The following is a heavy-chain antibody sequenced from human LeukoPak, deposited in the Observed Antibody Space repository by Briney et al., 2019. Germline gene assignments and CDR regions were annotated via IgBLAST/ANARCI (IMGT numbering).Heavy chain of an antibody. J-gene: IGHJ4*02. D-gene: IGHD6-13*01. V-gene: IGHV3-66*02. CDR1: GFTVSSNY. CDR3: ARDNSSSFDY. Sequence: PGGSLRLSRAASGFTVSSNYMSWVRQAPGKGLEWVSVIYSGGSTYYADSVKGRFTISRDNSKNTLYLQMNSLRAEDTAVYYCARDNSSSFDYWGQGTLVTVSS. CDR2: IYSGGST.